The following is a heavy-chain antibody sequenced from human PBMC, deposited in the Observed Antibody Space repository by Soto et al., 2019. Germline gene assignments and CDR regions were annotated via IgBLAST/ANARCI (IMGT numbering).Heavy chain of an antibody. CDR2: IYYSGGT. CDR3: ARDSGSYGTDY. D-gene: IGHD1-26*01. V-gene: IGHV4-31*03. CDR1: GSSISSDPFY. J-gene: IGHJ4*02. Sequence: SETLSLTCTVSGSSISSDPFYWGGIRQHPGKGLEWIGYIYYSGGTYYNPSLKSRVTISSDTSKNQFSLNLSSVTPADTAVYYCARDSGSYGTDYWGQGTLATVSS.